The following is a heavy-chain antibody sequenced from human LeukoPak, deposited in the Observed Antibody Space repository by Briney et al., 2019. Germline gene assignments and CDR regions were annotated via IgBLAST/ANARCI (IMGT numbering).Heavy chain of an antibody. CDR3: ARAIFSSGWYLVDY. Sequence: GGSLRLSCAASGFTFSGYCMNWVRQAPGKGLEWVSSISTSISYIYYADSVKGRFTISRDNAKNSLYLQMNSLRAEDTAVYYCARAIFSSGWYLVDYWGQGTLVTVSS. V-gene: IGHV3-21*01. CDR2: ISTSISYI. D-gene: IGHD6-19*01. J-gene: IGHJ4*02. CDR1: GFTFSGYC.